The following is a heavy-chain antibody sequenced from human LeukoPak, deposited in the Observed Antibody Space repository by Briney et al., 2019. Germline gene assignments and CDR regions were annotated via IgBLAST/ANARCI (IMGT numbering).Heavy chain of an antibody. CDR2: IYYSGST. Sequence: PSETLSLTCTVSGGSITSYYWSWIRQPPGKGLEWIGYIYYSGSTNYNPSLKSRVTISVDTSKNQFSLKLSSVTAADTAVYYCARADYDILTGYYSSLNGLRFDPWGQGTLVTVSS. V-gene: IGHV4-59*01. D-gene: IGHD3-9*01. J-gene: IGHJ5*02. CDR3: ARADYDILTGYYSSLNGLRFDP. CDR1: GGSITSYY.